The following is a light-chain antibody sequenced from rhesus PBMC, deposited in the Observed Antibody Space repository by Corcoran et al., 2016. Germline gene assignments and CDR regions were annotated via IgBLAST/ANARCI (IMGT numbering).Light chain of an antibody. CDR3: QQHDISPYS. J-gene: IGKJ2*01. Sequence: DIQMTQSPSSLSASVGDKVTITCHASQGISSWLAWYQQKPGKAPKPLIYRASNLETGVPSRFSGSGSGRDFTLSIRCLRPEDIATYYCQQHDISPYSFGQGTKVEIK. V-gene: IGKV1-69*01. CDR2: RAS. CDR1: QGISSW.